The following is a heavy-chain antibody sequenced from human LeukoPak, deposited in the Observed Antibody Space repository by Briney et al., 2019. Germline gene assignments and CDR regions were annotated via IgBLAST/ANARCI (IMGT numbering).Heavy chain of an antibody. V-gene: IGHV3-23*01. Sequence: GRSLRLSCAASGFTFSSYAMSWVRQAPGKGLEWVSGISGSGGSTYYADSVKGRVTITRDNSKNTLCLEMNSLRAEDTAVYYCAKAAYCTNGVCYYYYCMDVWGKGTTVTVSS. CDR3: AKAAYCTNGVCYYYYCMDV. CDR2: ISGSGGST. D-gene: IGHD2-8*01. CDR1: GFTFSSYA. J-gene: IGHJ6*03.